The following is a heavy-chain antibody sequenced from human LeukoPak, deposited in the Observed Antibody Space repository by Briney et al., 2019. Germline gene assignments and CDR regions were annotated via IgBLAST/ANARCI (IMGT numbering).Heavy chain of an antibody. V-gene: IGHV3-74*01. CDR3: ARDLRGFPYYYYYMDV. CDR2: INSDGSST. J-gene: IGHJ6*03. CDR1: GFTFSSYW. Sequence: GGSLRLSCAASGFTFSSYWMHWVRQAPGKGLVWVSRINSDGSSTSYADSVKGRFTISRDNAKNTLYLQMSSLRAEDTAVYYCARDLRGFPYYYYYMDVWGKGTTVTVSS.